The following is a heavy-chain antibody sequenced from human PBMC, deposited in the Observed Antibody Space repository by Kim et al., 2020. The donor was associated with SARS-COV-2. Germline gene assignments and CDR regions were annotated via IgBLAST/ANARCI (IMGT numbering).Heavy chain of an antibody. CDR3: AKERVGGVGGPRMHYYYGMDV. V-gene: IGHV3-30*18. Sequence: GGSLRLSCAASGFTFSSYGMHWVRQAPGKGLEWVAVISYDGSNKYYADSVKGRFTISRDNSKNTLYLQMNSLRAEDTAVYYCAKERVGGVGGPRMHYYYGMDVWGQGTTGTLSS. CDR1: GFTFSSYG. D-gene: IGHD3-16*01. CDR2: ISYDGSNK. J-gene: IGHJ6*01.